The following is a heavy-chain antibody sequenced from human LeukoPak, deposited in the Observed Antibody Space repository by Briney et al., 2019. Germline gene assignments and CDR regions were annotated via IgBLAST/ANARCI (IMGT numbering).Heavy chain of an antibody. CDR3: TRGSIAYYYMDV. CDR1: GGSISNYY. J-gene: IGHJ6*03. Sequence: PSETLSLTCTVSGGSISNYYWSWIRQPPGKGLEWIGNIYYSGSTNCNPSLKSRVTISVDTSKNQFSLKLSSVTAADTAVYYCTRGSIAYYYMDVWGKGTTVTISS. D-gene: IGHD3-22*01. V-gene: IGHV4-59*01. CDR2: IYYSGST.